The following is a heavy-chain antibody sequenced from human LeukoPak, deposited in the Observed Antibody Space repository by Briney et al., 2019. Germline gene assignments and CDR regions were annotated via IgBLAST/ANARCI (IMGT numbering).Heavy chain of an antibody. CDR2: INTNTGNP. Sequence: ASVKVSCKASGYTFTSYAMNWLRQAPGQGLEWMGWINTNTGNPTYAQGFTGRFVFSLDTSVSTAYLQISSLKAEDTAVYYCARGGFGAMALNWFDPWGQGTLVTVSS. D-gene: IGHD5-18*01. J-gene: IGHJ5*02. V-gene: IGHV7-4-1*02. CDR3: ARGGFGAMALNWFDP. CDR1: GYTFTSYA.